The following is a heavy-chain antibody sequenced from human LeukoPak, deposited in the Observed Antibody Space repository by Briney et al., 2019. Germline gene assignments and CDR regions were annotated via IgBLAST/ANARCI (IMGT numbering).Heavy chain of an antibody. J-gene: IGHJ4*02. V-gene: IGHV1-2*02. Sequence: ASVKVSCKASGYTFTGYYMHWVRQAPGQGLEWMGWINPNSGGTNYAQKFQGRVTMTTDTSTSTAYMELRSLRSDDTAVYYCVRMNGEGLFDYWGQGTLVTVSS. CDR3: VRMNGEGLFDY. D-gene: IGHD4-17*01. CDR2: INPNSGGT. CDR1: GYTFTGYY.